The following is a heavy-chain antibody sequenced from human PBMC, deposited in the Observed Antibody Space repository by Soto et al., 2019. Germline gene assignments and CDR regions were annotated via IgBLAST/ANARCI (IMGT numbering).Heavy chain of an antibody. Sequence: EVQLLESGGGLVQPGGSLRLSCAASGFTFSSYAMSWVRQAPGKGLEWVSAISGSGGSTYYADSVKGLFAISRDNSKNILFLQMNRLRDEDAAVYYCAKLYCSGGSCWGALGYWGQGTLVTVSS. V-gene: IGHV3-23*01. J-gene: IGHJ4*02. CDR1: GFTFSSYA. D-gene: IGHD2-15*01. CDR3: AKLYCSGGSCWGALGY. CDR2: ISGSGGST.